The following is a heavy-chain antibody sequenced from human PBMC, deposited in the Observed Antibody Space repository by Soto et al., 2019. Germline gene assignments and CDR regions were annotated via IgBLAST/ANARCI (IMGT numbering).Heavy chain of an antibody. CDR1: GFTFRGSA. Sequence: PGGSLRRSCAASGFTFRGSAIHWVRQASGKGLEWVGRIRIKANSYATAYAASAKGRFTISRDDSKNTAYLQMNSLKTEDTAVYYCTRPYIVGDNWGQGTMVTVSS. V-gene: IGHV3-73*01. D-gene: IGHD1-26*01. J-gene: IGHJ3*02. CDR2: IRIKANSYAT. CDR3: TRPYIVGDN.